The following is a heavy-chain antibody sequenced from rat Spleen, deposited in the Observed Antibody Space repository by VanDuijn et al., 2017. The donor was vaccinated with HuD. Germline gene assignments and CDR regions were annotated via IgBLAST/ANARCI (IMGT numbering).Heavy chain of an antibody. Sequence: EVQLVESGGGLVQPGRSLKLSCAASGFTFRNYAMAWVRQAPKKGLEWVASISTGGGNTYYPDSVKGRFTISRDNAKSTLYLQMDSLGSEDTATYYCARAMYTTDYYYAKGYYVMDAWGQGASVTVSS. CDR1: GFTFRNYA. V-gene: IGHV5-25*01. CDR2: ISTGGGNT. D-gene: IGHD1-6*01. CDR3: ARAMYTTDYYYAKGYYVMDA. J-gene: IGHJ4*01.